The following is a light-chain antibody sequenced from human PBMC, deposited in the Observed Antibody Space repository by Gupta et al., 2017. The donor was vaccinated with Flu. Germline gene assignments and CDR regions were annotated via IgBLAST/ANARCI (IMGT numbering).Light chain of an antibody. Sequence: QSALTQPASVSGSPGPSITSSCTGTSSDVGGYNYVSWYQQYPGKAPKLTIYEVSNRPSGVSNRFSGSKSGNTASLTISGLQAEDEADYYCHSYRSSTLERVFGTGTKVTVL. V-gene: IGLV2-14*01. CDR2: EVS. CDR3: HSYRSSTLERV. CDR1: SSDVGGYNY. J-gene: IGLJ1*01.